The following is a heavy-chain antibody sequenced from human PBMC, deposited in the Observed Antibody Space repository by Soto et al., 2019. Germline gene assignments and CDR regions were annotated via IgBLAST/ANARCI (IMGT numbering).Heavy chain of an antibody. CDR2: LYPGDSET. CDR1: GYDLTHYW. J-gene: IGHJ3*02. D-gene: IGHD3-3*01. V-gene: IGHV5-51*01. CDR3: ERQDRFEAGTRAFEI. Sequence: GALKASFRCCGYDLTHYWNDRVRPVPGEGLEWMWILYPGDSETRYSPSFQGQVPLSADKSSSTADLQWSRRKASDTARYYCERQDRFEAGTRAFEIWGQGTMVTVSS.